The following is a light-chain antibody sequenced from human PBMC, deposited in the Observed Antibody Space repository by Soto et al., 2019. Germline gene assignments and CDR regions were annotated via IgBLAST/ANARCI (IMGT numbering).Light chain of an antibody. V-gene: IGLV2-11*01. CDR2: DVS. CDR3: CSYAGRDTLYV. J-gene: IGLJ1*01. Sequence: QSALTQPRSLSGSPVQSVTISCTGTSTDVGGYNYVSWCQQHPGKVPKLMLYDVSKRPSGVPDRFSGSKSGNTASLSISGLQAEDEADYYCCSYAGRDTLYVFGSGTKVTVL. CDR1: STDVGGYNY.